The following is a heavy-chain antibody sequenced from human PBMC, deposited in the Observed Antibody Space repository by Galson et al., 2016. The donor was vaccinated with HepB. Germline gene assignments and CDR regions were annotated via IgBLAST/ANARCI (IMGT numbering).Heavy chain of an antibody. CDR1: GGSISNFNW. J-gene: IGHJ6*02. V-gene: IGHV4-4*01. D-gene: IGHD6-25*01. Sequence: ETLSLTCDVSGGSISNFNWWSWVRQPPGEGLEWVGEVHHSGNAKYNASLKSRVSMSVDKSKNQLSLKLSSVTAADTAVYFCARLSYFAMDVWGRGTTVTVSS. CDR2: VHHSGNA. CDR3: ARLSYFAMDV.